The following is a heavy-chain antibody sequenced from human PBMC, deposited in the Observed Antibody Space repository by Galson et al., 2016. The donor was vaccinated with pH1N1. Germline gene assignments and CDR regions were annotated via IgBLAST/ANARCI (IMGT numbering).Heavy chain of an antibody. J-gene: IGHJ3*02. CDR1: GYSFTRYW. V-gene: IGHV5-51*03. CDR2: VNPGGSTI. CDR3: ARQYDFGDYRGDAFDI. D-gene: IGHD4-17*01. Sequence: QSGAEVKKPGESLKISCKASGYSFTRYWIAWVRQVPGKGLEWVGVVNPGGSTIRYSPPFQGQVPISSDKSINTAYLQWSSLKASDTATYYCARQYDFGDYRGDAFDIWGQGTMVIVSS.